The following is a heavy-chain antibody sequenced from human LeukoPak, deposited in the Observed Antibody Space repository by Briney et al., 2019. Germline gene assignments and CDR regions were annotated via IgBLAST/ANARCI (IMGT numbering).Heavy chain of an antibody. CDR2: IYYSGST. CDR3: AGYYYDSSGSTPFFDY. J-gene: IGHJ4*02. Sequence: SETLSLTCTVSGGSISSYYWSWIRQPPGKGLEWIGYIYYSGSTNYNPSLKSRVTISVDTSKNQFSLKLSSVTAADTAVYYCAGYYYDSSGSTPFFDYWGQGTLVTVSS. D-gene: IGHD3-22*01. V-gene: IGHV4-59*08. CDR1: GGSISSYY.